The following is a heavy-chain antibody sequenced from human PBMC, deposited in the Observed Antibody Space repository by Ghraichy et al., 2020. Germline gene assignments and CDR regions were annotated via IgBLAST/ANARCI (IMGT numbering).Heavy chain of an antibody. V-gene: IGHV1-69*13. D-gene: IGHD2-2*01. CDR2: IIPIFGTA. J-gene: IGHJ6*02. Sequence: SVKVSCKASGGTFSSYAISWVRQAPGQGLEWMGGIIPIFGTANYAQKFQGRVTITADESTSTAYMELSSLRSEDTAVYYCAGLGYCSSTSCYPDYYYGMDVWGQGTTVTVSS. CDR1: GGTFSSYA. CDR3: AGLGYCSSTSCYPDYYYGMDV.